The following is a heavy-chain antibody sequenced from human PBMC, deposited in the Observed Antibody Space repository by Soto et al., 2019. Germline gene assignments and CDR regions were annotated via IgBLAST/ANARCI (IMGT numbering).Heavy chain of an antibody. CDR3: ARQDYYGSGSSPPVYYGMDV. Sequence: GGSLRLSCAASGFTFSSYGMHWVRQAPGKGLEWVAVIWYDGSNKYYADFVKGRFTISRDNSKNTLYLQMNSLRAEDTAVYYRARQDYYGSGSSPPVYYGMDVWGQGTTVTVSS. CDR2: IWYDGSNK. CDR1: GFTFSSYG. J-gene: IGHJ6*02. V-gene: IGHV3-33*01. D-gene: IGHD3-10*01.